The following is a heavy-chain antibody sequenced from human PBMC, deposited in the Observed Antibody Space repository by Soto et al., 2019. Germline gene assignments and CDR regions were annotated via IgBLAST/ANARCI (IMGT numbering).Heavy chain of an antibody. CDR1: GFTFSSYA. D-gene: IGHD3-3*01. CDR3: ARDDRFLEWLLETFFDY. J-gene: IGHJ4*02. CDR2: ISYDGSNK. Sequence: GGSLRLSCAASGFTFSSYAMHWVRQAPGKGLEWVAVISYDGSNKYYADSVKGRFTISRDNSKNTLYLQMNSLRAEDTAVYYCARDDRFLEWLLETFFDYWGQGTLVPVSS. V-gene: IGHV3-30-3*01.